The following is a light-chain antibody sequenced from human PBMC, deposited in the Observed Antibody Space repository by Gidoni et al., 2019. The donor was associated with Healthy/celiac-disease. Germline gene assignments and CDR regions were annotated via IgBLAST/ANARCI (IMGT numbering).Light chain of an antibody. V-gene: IGKV3-20*01. Sequence: EFVLTQSPGTLSLSPGERATLSCRASQSVSSSYLAWYQQKPGQALRLLIYGASSRATGIPDRFSGSGSGTDFTLTISRLEPEDFAVYYCQQYGSSPSVTFGPGTKVDIK. CDR3: QQYGSSPSVT. CDR1: QSVSSSY. CDR2: GAS. J-gene: IGKJ3*01.